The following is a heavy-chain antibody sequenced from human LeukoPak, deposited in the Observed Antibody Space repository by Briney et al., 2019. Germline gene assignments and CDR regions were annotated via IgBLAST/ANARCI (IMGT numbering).Heavy chain of an antibody. D-gene: IGHD6-19*01. Sequence: ASETLSLTCTVSGGSISSYYSSWIRQPPGKGLEWIGYIYYSGSTNYNPSLKSRVTISVDTSKNQFSLKLSSVTAADTAVYYCAREGGLGFYSSGWYYFDYWGQGTLVTVSS. V-gene: IGHV4-59*01. CDR3: AREGGLGFYSSGWYYFDY. CDR2: IYYSGST. CDR1: GGSISSYY. J-gene: IGHJ4*02.